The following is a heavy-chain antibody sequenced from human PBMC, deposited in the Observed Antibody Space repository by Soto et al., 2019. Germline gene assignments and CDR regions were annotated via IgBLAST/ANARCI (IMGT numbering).Heavy chain of an antibody. Sequence: EVQLVESGGGLVKPGGSLRLSCAASGFTFSSYSMNWVRQAPGKGLEWVSSISSSSSYIYYADSVKRRFTISRDNAKNSLYLQMNSLRAEDTAVYYCARDPNSGCFDYWGPGTLVTVSS. CDR3: ARDPNSGCFDY. D-gene: IGHD6-19*01. V-gene: IGHV3-21*01. CDR2: ISSSSSYI. CDR1: GFTFSSYS. J-gene: IGHJ4*02.